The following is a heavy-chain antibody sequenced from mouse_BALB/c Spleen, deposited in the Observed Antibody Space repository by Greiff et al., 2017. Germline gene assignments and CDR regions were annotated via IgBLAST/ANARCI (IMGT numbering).Heavy chain of an antibody. Sequence: VQLKESGPGLVKPSLSLSLTCTVTGYSITSDYAWNWIRQFPGNKLEWMGYISYSGSTSYNPSLKSRISITRDTSKNQFFLQLNSVTTEDTATYYCARWGTTVPFAYWGQGTLVTVSA. CDR3: ARWGTTVPFAY. CDR1: GYSITSDYA. J-gene: IGHJ3*01. CDR2: ISYSGST. V-gene: IGHV3-2*02. D-gene: IGHD1-1*01.